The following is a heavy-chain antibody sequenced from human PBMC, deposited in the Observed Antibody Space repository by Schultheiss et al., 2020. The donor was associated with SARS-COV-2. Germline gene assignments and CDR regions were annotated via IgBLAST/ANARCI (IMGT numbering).Heavy chain of an antibody. J-gene: IGHJ5*02. CDR2: FYSSENT. CDR3: ARGSEGFDP. V-gene: IGHV4-59*01. Sequence: GSLRLSCAVYGGSFSGYYWTWIRQSPGKGLEWIGYFYSSENTNYNPSLQSRVTMSVDVSKKQLSLRLSSVTAADSAVYYCARGSEGFDPWGQGTQVTVSS. CDR1: GGSFSGYY.